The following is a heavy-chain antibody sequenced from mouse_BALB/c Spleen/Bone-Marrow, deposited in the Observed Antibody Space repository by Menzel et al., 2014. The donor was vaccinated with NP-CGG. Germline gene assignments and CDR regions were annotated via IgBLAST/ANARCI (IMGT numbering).Heavy chain of an antibody. D-gene: IGHD2-3*01. CDR2: ISSGGSYT. V-gene: IGHV5-9-3*01. CDR1: GFTFSSYA. J-gene: IGHJ4*01. CDR3: ARHDGYYAMDY. Sequence: EVKVVESGGGLVKPGGSLKLSCAASGFTFSSYAMSWVRQTPEKRLEWVAIISSGGSYTYYPDSEEGRFTISRANAKNTLYLQMSSLRSEDTAMYYCARHDGYYAMDYWGQGTSVTVSS.